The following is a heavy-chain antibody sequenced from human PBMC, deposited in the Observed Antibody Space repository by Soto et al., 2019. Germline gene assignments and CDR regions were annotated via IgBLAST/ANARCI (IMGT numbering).Heavy chain of an antibody. CDR2: IIPIFGTA. D-gene: IGHD3-22*01. V-gene: IGHV1-69*12. J-gene: IGHJ6*02. CDR1: GGTFSSYA. Sequence: VQLVQSGAEVKKPGSSVKVSCKASGGTFSSYAISWVRQAPGQGLEWMGGIIPIFGTANYAQKFQGRVTITADESTSTAYMELSSLRSEDTAVYYCARDRYYDSSGQDSYYYGMDVWGQGTTVTVSS. CDR3: ARDRYYDSSGQDSYYYGMDV.